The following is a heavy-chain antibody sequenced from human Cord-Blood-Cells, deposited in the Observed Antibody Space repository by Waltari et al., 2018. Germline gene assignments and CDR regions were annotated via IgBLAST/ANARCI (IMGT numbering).Heavy chain of an antibody. V-gene: IGHV4-61*09. CDR3: ARIKDIVLMVYDY. CDR2: IYTSGST. CDR1: GGSISSGSYY. Sequence: QVQLQESGPGLVKPSQTLSLTCTVSGGSISSGSYYWSWIRQPAGKGLEWIGYIYTSGSTNYNPSLKSRVTISVDTSKNQFSLKLSSVIAADTAVYYCARIKDIVLMVYDYWGQGTLVTVSS. J-gene: IGHJ4*02. D-gene: IGHD2-8*01.